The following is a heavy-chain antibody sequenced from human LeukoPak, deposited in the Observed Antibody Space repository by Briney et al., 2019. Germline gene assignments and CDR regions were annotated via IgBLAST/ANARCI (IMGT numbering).Heavy chain of an antibody. CDR2: ISSSGSTI. CDR3: AIYSNPYYYGMDV. CDR1: GFTFSDYY. Sequence: GRSLRLSRAPSGFTFSDYYMSWIRRAPRTGLESVSYISSSGSTIYSANSVTGRFTISRDNAKNSLYLQMNRLRAEYTAVYYGAIYSNPYYYGMDVWGQGTTVTVSS. V-gene: IGHV3-11*01. J-gene: IGHJ6*02. D-gene: IGHD4-11*01.